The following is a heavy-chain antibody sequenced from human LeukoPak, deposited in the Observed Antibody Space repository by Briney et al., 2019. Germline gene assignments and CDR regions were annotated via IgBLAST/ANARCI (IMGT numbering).Heavy chain of an antibody. CDR3: FREGGD. J-gene: IGHJ4*02. D-gene: IGHD3-10*01. V-gene: IGHV3-74*01. CDR1: GFTFSSYA. Sequence: GGSLRLSCAASGFTFSSYAMHWVRQAPGKGLVWVSYINIDERITGYADSVKGRFTISRDNAKNTLYLQMNSLRAVDTAIYYCFREGGDWGQGTLVAVSS. CDR2: INIDERIT.